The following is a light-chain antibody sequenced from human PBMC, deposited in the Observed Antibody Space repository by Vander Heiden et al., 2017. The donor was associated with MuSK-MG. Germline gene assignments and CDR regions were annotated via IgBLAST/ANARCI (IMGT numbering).Light chain of an antibody. Sequence: DIVMTQSPLSLPVTPGESASISCRSSQSLLHSNGYNYLDWYLQKPGQSPQLLIYLGSHRASGVPDRFSGSGSGTDFTLKIIRVEAEDVGIYYCMQSLQTPLFTFGPGTKVDIK. CDR2: LGS. CDR3: MQSLQTPLFT. J-gene: IGKJ3*01. V-gene: IGKV2-28*01. CDR1: QSLLHSNGYNY.